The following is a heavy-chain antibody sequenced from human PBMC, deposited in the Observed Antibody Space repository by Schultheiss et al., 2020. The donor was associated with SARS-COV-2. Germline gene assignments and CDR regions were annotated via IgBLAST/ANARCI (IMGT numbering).Heavy chain of an antibody. CDR2: ISSSGSTI. CDR1: GFTFSSYE. Sequence: GGSLRLSCAASGFTFSSYEMNWVRQAPGKGLEWVSYISSSGSTIYYADSVKGRFTISRDNAKNSLYLQMNSLRAEDTAVYYCARGEETWIQLWLEYYFDYWGQGTLVTVSS. D-gene: IGHD5-18*01. V-gene: IGHV3-48*03. J-gene: IGHJ4*02. CDR3: ARGEETWIQLWLEYYFDY.